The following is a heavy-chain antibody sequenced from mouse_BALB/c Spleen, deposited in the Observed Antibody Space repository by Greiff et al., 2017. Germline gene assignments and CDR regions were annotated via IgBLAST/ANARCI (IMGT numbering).Heavy chain of an antibody. Sequence: DVKLLESGGDLVKPGGSLKLSCAASGFTFSSYGMSWVRQTPDKRLEWVATISSGGSYTYYPDSVKGRFTISRDNAKNTLYLQMSSLKSEDTAMYYCARSYGYYWYFDVWGAGTTVTVSS. V-gene: IGHV5-6*02. CDR1: GFTFSSYG. D-gene: IGHD2-2*01. CDR3: ARSYGYYWYFDV. J-gene: IGHJ1*01. CDR2: ISSGGSYT.